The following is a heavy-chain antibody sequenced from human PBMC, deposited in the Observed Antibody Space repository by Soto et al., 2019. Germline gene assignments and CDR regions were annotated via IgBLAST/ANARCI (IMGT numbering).Heavy chain of an antibody. CDR1: GYTFTGYY. CDR3: ARDLKYQQLVPGGYYYYGMDV. Sequence: ASVKVSCKASGYTFTGYYMHWVRQAPGQGLEWMGWINPSSGGTNYAQKFQGWVTMTRDTSISTAYMELSRLRSDDTAVYYCARDLKYQQLVPGGYYYYGMDVWGQGTTVTVSS. V-gene: IGHV1-2*04. D-gene: IGHD6-13*01. J-gene: IGHJ6*02. CDR2: INPSSGGT.